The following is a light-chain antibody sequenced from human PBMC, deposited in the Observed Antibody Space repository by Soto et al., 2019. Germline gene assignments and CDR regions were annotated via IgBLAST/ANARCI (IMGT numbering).Light chain of an antibody. V-gene: IGKV4-1*01. CDR1: QNILLNSNNKNS. CDR2: WAS. J-gene: IGKJ2*01. Sequence: IVMTQSPVSLAVSLGEMATISCKSSQNILLNSNNKNSLTWYQQKPGQPPKLLIYWASTRNSGVPDRFRGSGSGTDFTLTISSLQAEDVAVYYCQQYYGTPYTFGQGTKVEIK. CDR3: QQYYGTPYT.